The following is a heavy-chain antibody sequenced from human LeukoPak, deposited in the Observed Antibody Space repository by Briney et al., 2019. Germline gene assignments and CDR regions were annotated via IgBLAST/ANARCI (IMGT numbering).Heavy chain of an antibody. Sequence: PSETLSLTCTVSGGSISSYYWSWIRQPPGKGLEWIGYIYYSGSTSYNPSLESRVTISVDTSKNQFSLKLSSVTAADTAVYYCARVPEGSGYSGYFDYWGQGTLVTVSS. CDR3: ARVPEGSGYSGYFDY. D-gene: IGHD2-15*01. CDR1: GGSISSYY. CDR2: IYYSGST. V-gene: IGHV4-59*01. J-gene: IGHJ4*02.